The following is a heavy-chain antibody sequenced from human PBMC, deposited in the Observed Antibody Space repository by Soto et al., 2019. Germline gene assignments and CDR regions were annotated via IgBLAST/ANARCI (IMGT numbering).Heavy chain of an antibody. V-gene: IGHV4-59*01. J-gene: IGHJ4*02. D-gene: IGHD6-13*01. CDR1: GDSINNYY. CDR3: AKYRRTAAEGFTLDY. Sequence: ASATLSLTCTVSGDSINNYYWSWIRQPPGKRLERIGYIYYTGSTTYNPSLESRVTMSVDTSKNQFFLKLSSVNAADTAVYYCAKYRRTAAEGFTLDYWGRGTLVTVSS. CDR2: IYYTGST.